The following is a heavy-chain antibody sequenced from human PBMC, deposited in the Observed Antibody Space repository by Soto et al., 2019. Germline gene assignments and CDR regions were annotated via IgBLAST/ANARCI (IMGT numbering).Heavy chain of an antibody. V-gene: IGHV1-69*08. CDR3: ARDKNDILTGPSYYGMDV. J-gene: IGHJ6*02. D-gene: IGHD3-9*01. Sequence: QVQLVQSGAEVKKPWSSVKVSCKASGGTFSSYTISWVRQAPGQGLEWMGRIIPILGIANYAQKFQGRVTITADKSTSTAYMELSSLRSEATAVYYCARDKNDILTGPSYYGMDVWGQGTPVTVSS. CDR1: GGTFSSYT. CDR2: IIPILGIA.